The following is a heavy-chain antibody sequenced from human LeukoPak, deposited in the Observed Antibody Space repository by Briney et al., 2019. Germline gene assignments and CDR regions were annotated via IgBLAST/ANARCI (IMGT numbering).Heavy chain of an antibody. CDR2: IRYDGSNK. Sequence: GGSLRLSCAASGFTFSSYGMHWVRQAPGKGLEWVAFIRYDGSNKYYADSVKGRFTISRDNAKNSLYLQMNSLRAEDTAVYYCARARIAVTDAFDIWGQGTMVTVSS. J-gene: IGHJ3*02. D-gene: IGHD6-19*01. V-gene: IGHV3-30*02. CDR3: ARARIAVTDAFDI. CDR1: GFTFSSYG.